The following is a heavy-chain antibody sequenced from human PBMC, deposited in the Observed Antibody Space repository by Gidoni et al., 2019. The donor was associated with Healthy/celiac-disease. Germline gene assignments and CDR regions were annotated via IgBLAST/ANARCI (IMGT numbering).Heavy chain of an antibody. CDR2: IIPILGIA. D-gene: IGHD3-10*01. CDR3: AREDLTGGFRY. V-gene: IGHV1-69*08. CDR1: GGTISSYT. Sequence: QVQLVQSGAEVKKPGSSVKVSCKASGGTISSYTISWVRQAPGHGREWMGRIIPILGIANYAQKYQGRVTITANKSTSTAYMELSSLRSEDTAVYYCAREDLTGGFRYWGQGTLVTVSS. J-gene: IGHJ4*02.